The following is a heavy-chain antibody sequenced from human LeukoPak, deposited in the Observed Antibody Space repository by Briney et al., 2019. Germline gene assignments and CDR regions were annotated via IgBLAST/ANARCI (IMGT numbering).Heavy chain of an antibody. CDR1: GFTFSSYG. CDR2: ISGSGGST. CDR3: AKHDYGDDFDY. Sequence: GGSLRLSCAASGFTFSSYGMSWVRQAPGKGLEWVSAISGSGGSTYYADSVRGRFTISRDNSKNTLYLQMNSLRAEDTAVYYCAKHDYGDDFDYWGQGTLVTVSS. J-gene: IGHJ4*02. D-gene: IGHD4-17*01. V-gene: IGHV3-23*01.